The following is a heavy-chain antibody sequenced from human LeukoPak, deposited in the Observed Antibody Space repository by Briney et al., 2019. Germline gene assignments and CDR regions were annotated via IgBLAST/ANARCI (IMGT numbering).Heavy chain of an antibody. Sequence: SETLSLTCAVYGGSFSGYYWSWIRQPPGKGLEWIGEINHSGSTNYNQSLKSRVTISVDTSKNQFSLKLSSVTAADTAVYYCATEMATAIDYWGQGTLVTVSS. V-gene: IGHV4-34*01. CDR3: ATEMATAIDY. CDR1: GGSFSGYY. J-gene: IGHJ4*02. CDR2: INHSGST. D-gene: IGHD5-24*01.